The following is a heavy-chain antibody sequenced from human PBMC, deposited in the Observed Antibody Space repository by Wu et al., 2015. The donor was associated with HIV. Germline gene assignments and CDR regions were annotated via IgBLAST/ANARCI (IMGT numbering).Heavy chain of an antibody. D-gene: IGHD3-3*01. J-gene: IGHJ2*01. CDR1: GYTFTGYY. CDR2: INPNSGGT. CDR3: AREDRDDFWSGYYFRYFDL. V-gene: IGHV1-2*02. Sequence: QVQLVQSGAEVKKPGASVKVSCKASGYTFTGYYMHWVRQAPGQGLEWMGWINPNSGGTNYAQKFQGRVTMTRDTSISTAYMELSRLRSDDTAVYYCAREDRDDFWSGYYFRYFDLWGRGTLVMSPQ.